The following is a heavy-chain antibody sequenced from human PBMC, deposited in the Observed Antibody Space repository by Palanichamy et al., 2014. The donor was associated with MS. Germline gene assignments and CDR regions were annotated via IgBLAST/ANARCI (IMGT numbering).Heavy chain of an antibody. Sequence: EVQLVESGGGLVQPGGSLRLSCAASGFTVSNNYMSWVRQAPGKGLGWVSIIYSGGNTYYADSVKGRFSISRDNSKNALYLQMSSLRGEDTAVYYCAGGHYYDTSGISYYFDYWGQGALVTVSS. D-gene: IGHD3-22*01. CDR1: GFTVSNNY. CDR3: AGGHYYDTSGISYYFDY. CDR2: IYSGGNT. J-gene: IGHJ4*02. V-gene: IGHV3-66*01.